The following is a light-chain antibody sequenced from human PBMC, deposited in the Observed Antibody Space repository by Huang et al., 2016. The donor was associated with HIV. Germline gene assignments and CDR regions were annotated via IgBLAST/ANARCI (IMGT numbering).Light chain of an antibody. Sequence: DIQMTQSPSSLSASVRNRVTITCRASQAIAKSLAGYPQKPGKAPKLLLYAASRLESGVPSRFSGSGSGTDYTLTISSRQPEDFATYYCQQYHSTPYTFGQGTKLEIK. CDR3: QQYHSTPYT. V-gene: IGKV1-NL1*01. CDR1: QAIAKS. CDR2: AAS. J-gene: IGKJ2*01.